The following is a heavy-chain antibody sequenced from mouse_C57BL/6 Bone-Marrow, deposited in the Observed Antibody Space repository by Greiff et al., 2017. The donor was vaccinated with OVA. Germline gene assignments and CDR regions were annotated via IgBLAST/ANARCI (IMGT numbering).Heavy chain of an antibody. V-gene: IGHV1-19*01. CDR2: INPYNGGT. D-gene: IGHD2-4*01. CDR1: GYTFTDYY. CDR3: ARYYDYDGGMYYFDY. Sequence: VQLQQSGPVLVKPGASVKMSCKASGYTFTDYYMNWVKQSHGKSLEWIGVINPYNGGTSYNQKFKGKATLTVDKSSSTAYMELNSLTSEDSAVYYCARYYDYDGGMYYFDYWGQGTTLTVSS. J-gene: IGHJ2*01.